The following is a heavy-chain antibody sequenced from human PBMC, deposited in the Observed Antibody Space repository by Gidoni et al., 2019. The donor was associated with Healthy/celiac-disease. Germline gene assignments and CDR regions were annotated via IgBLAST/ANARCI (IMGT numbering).Heavy chain of an antibody. CDR1: GGSISSSSYY. Sequence: QLQLQESGPGLVKPSETLSLTCTVSGGSISSSSYYWGWIRQPPGKGLEWIGSIYYSGSTYYNPSLKSRVTISVDTSKNQFSLKLSSVTAADTAVYYCARFEVAVAGQEYFDYWGQGTLVTVSS. CDR2: IYYSGST. CDR3: ARFEVAVAGQEYFDY. V-gene: IGHV4-39*01. J-gene: IGHJ4*02. D-gene: IGHD6-19*01.